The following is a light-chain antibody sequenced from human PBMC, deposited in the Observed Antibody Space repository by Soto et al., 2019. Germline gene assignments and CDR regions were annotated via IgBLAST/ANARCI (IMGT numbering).Light chain of an antibody. J-gene: IGLJ2*01. Sequence: SYELTQAPSVSVAPGQTARITCGGNNIAIKSVHWYQQKPGQDPVLVVYDDGDPPSGIPERFSGSNSGNTATLTITRVEAGDEADYRCQVWDSSSDHRVVFGGGTKLTVL. CDR2: DDG. V-gene: IGLV3-21*02. CDR1: NIAIKS. CDR3: QVWDSSSDHRVV.